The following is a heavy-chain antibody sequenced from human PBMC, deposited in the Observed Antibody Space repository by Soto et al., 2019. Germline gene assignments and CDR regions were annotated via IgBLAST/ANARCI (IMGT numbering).Heavy chain of an antibody. V-gene: IGHV4-59*01. CDR1: GGSIRDYY. J-gene: IGHJ4*02. Sequence: SETLSLPCTVSGGSIRDYYWTWIRQPPGKGLEWTGYIYYSGRTNYNPSLKSRVSISVDTSKNHFSLQLRSVTAADTAVYYCARGGGEDFGDSGDFDYWGQGTLVTVSS. CDR3: ARGGGEDFGDSGDFDY. D-gene: IGHD4-17*01. CDR2: IYYSGRT.